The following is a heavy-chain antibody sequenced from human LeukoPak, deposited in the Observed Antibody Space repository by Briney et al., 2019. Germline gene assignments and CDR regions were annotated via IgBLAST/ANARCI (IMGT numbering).Heavy chain of an antibody. V-gene: IGHV3-30*04. CDR3: ARDGAAAGTLDF. Sequence: GGSLRLSCAASGFSFNDYSVHWARQAPGKGPEWVAVVSKDGSTRVYTDSVKGRFTISRDNSKNTLYLQMNSLRVEDTAVYNCARDGAAAGTLDFWGRGTLVTVSS. D-gene: IGHD6-13*01. J-gene: IGHJ4*02. CDR2: VSKDGSTR. CDR1: GFSFNDYS.